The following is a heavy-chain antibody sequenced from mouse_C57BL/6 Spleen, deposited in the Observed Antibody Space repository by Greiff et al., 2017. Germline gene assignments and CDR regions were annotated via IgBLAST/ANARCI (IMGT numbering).Heavy chain of an antibody. CDR2: IYPSDSET. CDR3: ARWGYYGSSYGDY. J-gene: IGHJ2*01. D-gene: IGHD1-1*01. Sequence: QVQLQQPGAELVRPGSSVKLSCKASGYTFTSYWMDWVKQRPGQGLEWIGNIYPSDSETHYNQKFKDKATLTVDKSSSTAYMQLSSLTSEDSAVYYCARWGYYGSSYGDYSGQGTTLTVSS. V-gene: IGHV1-61*01. CDR1: GYTFTSYW.